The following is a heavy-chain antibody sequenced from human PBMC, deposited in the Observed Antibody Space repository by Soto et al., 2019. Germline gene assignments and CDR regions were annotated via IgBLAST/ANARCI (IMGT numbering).Heavy chain of an antibody. CDR3: VKDGRYCTGPTCCYFYYLDV. Sequence: EVQLLESGGGLVQPGGCRGLSCAASGFNFGSYGMTCVRQAPGKGLEWVSSISGSSGGIYYADSVRGRFTVSRDNSKNMLYLQMSSLRAEESAVYHCVKDGRYCTGPTCCYFYYLDVWGKGPAVTVSS. V-gene: IGHV3-23*01. CDR1: GFNFGSYG. J-gene: IGHJ6*03. CDR2: ISGSSGGI. D-gene: IGHD2-8*02.